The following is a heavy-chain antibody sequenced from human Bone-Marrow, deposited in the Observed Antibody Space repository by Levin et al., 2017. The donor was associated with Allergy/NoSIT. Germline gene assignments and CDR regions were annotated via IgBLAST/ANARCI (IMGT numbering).Heavy chain of an antibody. J-gene: IGHJ4*02. CDR1: GYTFTSYY. V-gene: IGHV1-46*01. Sequence: GGSLRLSCKASGYTFTSYYMHWVRQAPGQGLEWMGIINPSGGSTSYAQKFQGRVTMTRDTSTSTVYMELSSLRSEDTAVYYCARALPFAYYFDYWGQGTLVTVSS. CDR3: ARALPFAYYFDY. CDR2: INPSGGST.